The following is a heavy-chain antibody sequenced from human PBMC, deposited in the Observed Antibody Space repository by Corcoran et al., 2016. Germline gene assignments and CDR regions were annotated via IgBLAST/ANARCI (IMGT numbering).Heavy chain of an antibody. V-gene: IGHV4-39*07. CDR2: IYYSGST. D-gene: IGHD6-13*01. CDR1: GGSISSSSYY. Sequence: QLQLQESGPGLVKPSETLSLTCTVSGGSISSSSYYWGWIRQPPGKGLEWIGSIYYSGSTYYNPSLKSRVTISVDTDKNQFSLKLSYVNAADTAVDYCARVSEQLPLGWFDPWGQGTLVTVSS. J-gene: IGHJ5*02. CDR3: ARVSEQLPLGWFDP.